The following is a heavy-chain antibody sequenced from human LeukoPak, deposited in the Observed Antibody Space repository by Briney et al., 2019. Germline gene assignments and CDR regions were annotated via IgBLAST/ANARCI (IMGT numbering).Heavy chain of an antibody. Sequence: GGSLRLSCAASGFTFSSYGMHWVRQAPGKGLEWVAVIWYDGSNKYYADSVKGRFTISRDNSKNTLYLQMNSLRAEDTAVYYCARVRGGNAYYYYGMDVWGQGSTVTVSS. CDR1: GFTFSSYG. J-gene: IGHJ6*02. V-gene: IGHV3-33*01. CDR3: ARVRGGNAYYYYGMDV. CDR2: IWYDGSNK. D-gene: IGHD2-8*01.